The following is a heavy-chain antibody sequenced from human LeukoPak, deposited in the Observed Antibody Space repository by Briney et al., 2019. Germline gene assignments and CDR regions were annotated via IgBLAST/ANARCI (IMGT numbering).Heavy chain of an antibody. CDR3: ARGYDILTGLNWFDP. CDR2: ISAYNGNT. D-gene: IGHD3-9*01. CDR1: GYTFTSYG. J-gene: IGHJ5*02. Sequence: GASVKVSCKASGYTFTSYGISWVRQASGQGLEWMGWISAYNGNTNYAQRLQGRVTMATDTSTSTAYMELRSLRSDDTAVYYCARGYDILTGLNWFDPWGQGTLVTVSS. V-gene: IGHV1-18*01.